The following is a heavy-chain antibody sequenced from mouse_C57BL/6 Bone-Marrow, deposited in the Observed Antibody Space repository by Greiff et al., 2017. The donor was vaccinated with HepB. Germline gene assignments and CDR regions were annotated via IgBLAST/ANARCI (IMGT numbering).Heavy chain of an antibody. V-gene: IGHV5-17*01. J-gene: IGHJ4*01. CDR2: ISSGSSTI. D-gene: IGHD2-5*01. CDR1: GFTFSDYG. Sequence: EVKVVDSGGGLVKPGGSLKLSCAASGFTFSDYGMHWVRQAPEKGLEWVAYISSGSSTIYYADTVKGRFTISRDNAKNTLFLQMTSLRSEDTAMYYCARLDYSNYYAMDYWGQGTSVTVSS. CDR3: ARLDYSNYYAMDY.